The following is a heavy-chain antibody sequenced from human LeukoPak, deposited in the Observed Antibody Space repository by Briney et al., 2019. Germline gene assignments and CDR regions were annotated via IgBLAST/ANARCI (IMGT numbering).Heavy chain of an antibody. V-gene: IGHV3-48*02. CDR3: AVTFHGEWLFRKSFDY. CDR1: RFTFSSYS. CDR2: ISSTSGTI. Sequence: GGSLRLSCAASRFTFSSYSMNWVRQAPGKGLEWLSYISSTSGTIYYADSVKGRFTISRDNAKNSLYLQMNSLRDEDTAVYYCAVTFHGEWLFRKSFDYWGQGTLVTVSS. J-gene: IGHJ4*02. D-gene: IGHD6-19*01.